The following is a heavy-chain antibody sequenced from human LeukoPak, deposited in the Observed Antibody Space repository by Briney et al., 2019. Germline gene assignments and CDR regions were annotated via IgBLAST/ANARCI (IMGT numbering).Heavy chain of an antibody. CDR3: AREGKEQLALATNDY. J-gene: IGHJ4*02. Sequence: PGGSLRLSCAASGFTFSSYAMSWVRQAPGKGLEWVSAISGSGGGTYYADSVKGRFTISRDNSKNTLYLQMNSLRAEDTAVYYCAREGKEQLALATNDYWGQGTLVTVSS. CDR2: ISGSGGGT. CDR1: GFTFSSYA. V-gene: IGHV3-23*01. D-gene: IGHD6-13*01.